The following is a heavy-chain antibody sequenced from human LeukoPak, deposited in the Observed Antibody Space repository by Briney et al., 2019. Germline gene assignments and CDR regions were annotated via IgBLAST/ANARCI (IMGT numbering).Heavy chain of an antibody. CDR3: AKGVMATITSPLDY. D-gene: IGHD5-24*01. Sequence: PGGSLRLSCAASGFTFDDYTMHWVRQAPGKGLEWVSLISWDGGSTYYADSVKGRFTISRDNSKNSLYLQMNSLRTEDTALYYCAKGVMATITSPLDYWGQGTLVTVSS. CDR1: GFTFDDYT. V-gene: IGHV3-43*01. CDR2: ISWDGGST. J-gene: IGHJ4*02.